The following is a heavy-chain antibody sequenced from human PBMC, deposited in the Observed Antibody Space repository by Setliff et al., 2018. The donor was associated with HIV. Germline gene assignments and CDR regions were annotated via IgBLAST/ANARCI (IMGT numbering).Heavy chain of an antibody. CDR2: INPKSGGT. CDR3: AWNHPDHTTSLPEAFTL. CDR1: GYTFSGFY. D-gene: IGHD1-1*01. J-gene: IGHJ3*01. V-gene: IGHV1-2*06. Sequence: ASVKVSCKAAGYTFSGFYLHWVRQAPGQGLEWMGRINPKSGGTQYAQKFQGRVTMARDVSISTFYMQLDRLRFDDTAIYYCAWNHPDHTTSLPEAFTLWGQGTMVTVS.